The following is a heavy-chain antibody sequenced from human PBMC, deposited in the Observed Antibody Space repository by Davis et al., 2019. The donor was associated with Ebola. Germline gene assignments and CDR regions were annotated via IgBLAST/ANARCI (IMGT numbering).Heavy chain of an antibody. J-gene: IGHJ4*02. V-gene: IGHV4-34*01. CDR3: ARGTGSSSWYY. CDR1: GGSFSGYY. CDR2: INHSGST. Sequence: MPGGSLRLSCAVYGGSFSGYYWSWIRQPPGKGLEWIGEINHSGSTNYNPSLKSRVTISVDTSKNQFSLKLSSVTAADTAVYYCARGTGSSSWYYWGQGTLVTVSS. D-gene: IGHD6-13*01.